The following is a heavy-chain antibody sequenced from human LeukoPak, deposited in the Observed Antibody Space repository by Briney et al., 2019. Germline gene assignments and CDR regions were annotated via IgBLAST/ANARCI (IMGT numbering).Heavy chain of an antibody. Sequence: SQTLSLTCAISGDSVSSNSATWNWIRRSPSRGLEWLGRTYYRSKWYNDYAVSVRSRITTNPDTSKNQFSLQLKSVTPDDTAVYYCARECEGCGWPFDYWGQGTLVTVSS. CDR3: ARECEGCGWPFDY. CDR1: GDSVSSNSAT. CDR2: TYYRSKWYN. D-gene: IGHD6-19*01. V-gene: IGHV6-1*01. J-gene: IGHJ4*02.